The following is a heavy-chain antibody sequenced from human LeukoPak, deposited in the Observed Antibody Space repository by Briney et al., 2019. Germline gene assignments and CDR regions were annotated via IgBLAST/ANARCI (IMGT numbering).Heavy chain of an antibody. V-gene: IGHV1-18*01. J-gene: IGHJ6*04. CDR1: GYTFTSSV. CDR2: FSPSNGNT. CDR3: ARAPYCSGGSCYSGYYYYGMDV. D-gene: IGHD2-15*01. Sequence: GASVKVSCKASGYTFTSSVISGVGRAPGQGLEGLDWFSPSNGNTNYAQKLQGRVTMTTDTSTSTAYMELRSLRSDDTAVYYCARAPYCSGGSCYSGYYYYGMDVWGKGTTVTVSS.